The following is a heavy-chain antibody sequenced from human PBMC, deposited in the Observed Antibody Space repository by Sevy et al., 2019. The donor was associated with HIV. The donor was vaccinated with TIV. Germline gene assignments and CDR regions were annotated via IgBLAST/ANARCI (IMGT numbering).Heavy chain of an antibody. CDR2: IRYDGSNK. Sequence: GGSLRLSCPASGFTFSSYGMHWVRQAPGKGLEWVTFIRYDGSNKYYADSVKGRFTISRDNSKNTLYLQMNSLRAEDTAVYYCAKDQAGYFDYWGQGTLVTVSS. CDR3: AKDQAGYFDY. D-gene: IGHD6-19*01. CDR1: GFTFSSYG. J-gene: IGHJ4*02. V-gene: IGHV3-30*02.